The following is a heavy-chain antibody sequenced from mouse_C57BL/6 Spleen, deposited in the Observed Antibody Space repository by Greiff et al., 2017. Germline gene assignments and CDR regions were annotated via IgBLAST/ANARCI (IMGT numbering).Heavy chain of an antibody. CDR2: IFPRSGNT. CDR3: ARSRERFYAMDY. CDR1: GYTFTSYG. Sequence: QVQLKQSGAELARPGASVTLSCTASGYTFTSYGISWVKRRTGRGLEWFGGIFPRSGNTYYNAHFKGKARLTADKSTSTAYMELSSLTYEDAAVDFCARSRERFYAMDYWGQGTLVTVSS. J-gene: IGHJ4*01. D-gene: IGHD1-1*01. V-gene: IGHV1-81*01.